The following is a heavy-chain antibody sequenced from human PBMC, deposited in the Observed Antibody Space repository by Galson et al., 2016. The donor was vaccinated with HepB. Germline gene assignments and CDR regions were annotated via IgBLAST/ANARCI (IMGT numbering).Heavy chain of an antibody. CDR3: ARGGANFDWMLDF. CDR2: VNPSGGTT. V-gene: IGHV1-46*01. D-gene: IGHD3-9*01. CDR1: GYTFSSYY. Sequence: SVKVSCKASGYTFSSYYMHWVRQAPGQGLEWMGTVNPSGGTTTYAQKFQGRVTMTTDKSTSTAYMDLRSLKSDDTAVYFCARGGANFDWMLDFWGQGTLVTVSS. J-gene: IGHJ4*02.